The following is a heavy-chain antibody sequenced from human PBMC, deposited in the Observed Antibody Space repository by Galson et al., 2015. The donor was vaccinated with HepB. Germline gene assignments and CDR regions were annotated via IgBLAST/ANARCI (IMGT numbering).Heavy chain of an antibody. CDR2: ISSSSSTI. V-gene: IGHV3-48*04. D-gene: IGHD3-3*01. CDR1: GFTFSSYS. CDR3: ARVGSQALEWFGTYQAFDI. Sequence: SLRLSCAASGFTFSSYSMNWVRQAPGKGLEWVSYISSSSSTIYYADSVKGRFTISRDNAKNSLYLQMNSLRAEDTAVYYCARVGSQALEWFGTYQAFDIWGQGTMVTVSS. J-gene: IGHJ3*02.